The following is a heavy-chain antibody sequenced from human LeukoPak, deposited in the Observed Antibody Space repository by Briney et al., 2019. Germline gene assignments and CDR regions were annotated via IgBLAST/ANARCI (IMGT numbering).Heavy chain of an antibody. D-gene: IGHD3-22*01. CDR2: IKSKTDGGTT. Sequence: KPGGSLRLSCTASGFTFRNAWMTWVRQAPGQGLEWVGRIKSKTDGGTTDYAAPVKVRFTISRDDSKNTLYLQMNSLKTEDTALYYCTTTYNYDSSGSIVDYWGQGTLVTVSS. J-gene: IGHJ4*02. CDR3: TTTYNYDSSGSIVDY. V-gene: IGHV3-15*01. CDR1: GFTFRNAW.